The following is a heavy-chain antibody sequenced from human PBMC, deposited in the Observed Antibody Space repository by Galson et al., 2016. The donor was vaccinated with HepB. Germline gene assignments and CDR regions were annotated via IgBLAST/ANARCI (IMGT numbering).Heavy chain of an antibody. CDR3: VGGHYEH. CDR1: GFSFRSED. D-gene: IGHD3-10*01. CDR2: ISTSGSGT. Sequence: SLRLSCAASGFSFRSEDMNWVRQAPGKGLERVSYISTSGSGTYYADSVRGRFTISRDNAKSSLYVQMNNLRAEDTAVYYCVGGHYEHWGQGTLVTVSS. V-gene: IGHV3-48*03. J-gene: IGHJ1*01.